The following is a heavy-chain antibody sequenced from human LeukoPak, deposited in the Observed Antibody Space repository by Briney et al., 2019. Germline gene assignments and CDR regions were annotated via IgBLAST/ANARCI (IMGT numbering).Heavy chain of an antibody. Sequence: GSSVKVSCKASGGTFSSYAISWVRQAPGQGLEWMGGIIPIFGTANYAQKFQGRLTITRDTSASTAYMELSSLRSEDTAVYYCARNKWGDYDFDYWGQGTLVTVSS. J-gene: IGHJ4*02. V-gene: IGHV1-69*05. CDR1: GGTFSSYA. CDR3: ARNKWGDYDFDY. CDR2: IIPIFGTA. D-gene: IGHD4-17*01.